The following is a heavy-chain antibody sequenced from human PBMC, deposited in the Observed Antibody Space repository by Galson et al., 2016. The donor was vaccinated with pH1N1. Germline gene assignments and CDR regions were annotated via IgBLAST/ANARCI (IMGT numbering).Heavy chain of an antibody. Sequence: SLRLSCGASGFTFSNYAMHWVRQAPGKGLEWVALISYDGSNKYYADSVKGRFTISRDNSKNTLYLQLTSLRAEDTAVYYCATGILTGPDYWGQGTLVTVSS. D-gene: IGHD3-9*01. CDR2: ISYDGSNK. CDR1: GFTFSNYA. J-gene: IGHJ4*02. V-gene: IGHV3-30-3*01. CDR3: ATGILTGPDY.